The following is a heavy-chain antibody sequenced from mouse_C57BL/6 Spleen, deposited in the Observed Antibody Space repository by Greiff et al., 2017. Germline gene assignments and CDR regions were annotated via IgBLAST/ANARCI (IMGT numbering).Heavy chain of an antibody. CDR1: GYTFTDYN. D-gene: IGHD1-1*01. CDR3: ARNSYYYGSSPSDAMDY. V-gene: IGHV1-18*01. J-gene: IGHJ4*01. CDR2: INPNNGGT. Sequence: VQLQQSGPELVKPGASVKIPCKASGYTFTDYNMDWVKQCHGKSLEWIGDINPNNGGTIYNQKFKGKATLTVGKSSSTAYMELRSLTSEDTAVYYCARNSYYYGSSPSDAMDYWGQGTSVTVSS.